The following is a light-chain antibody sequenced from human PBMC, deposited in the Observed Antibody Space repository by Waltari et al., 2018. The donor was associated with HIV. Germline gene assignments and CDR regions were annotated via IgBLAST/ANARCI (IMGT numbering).Light chain of an antibody. V-gene: IGKV1-5*03. CDR1: HDIANW. CDR2: KTS. J-gene: IGKJ2*01. CDR3: QQYSSDFYT. Sequence: DIQMTQSPSTLSASVGDRVTITCRASHDIANWLAWYQQKSGKAPKLLIYKTSNLESGVPSRFSGRASGTGFTLTIDSLQPDDFATYYCQQYSSDFYTFGQGTKLEIK.